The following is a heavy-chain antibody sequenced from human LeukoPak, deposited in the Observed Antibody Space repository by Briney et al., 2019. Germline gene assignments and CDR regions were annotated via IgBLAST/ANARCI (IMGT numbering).Heavy chain of an antibody. CDR2: INYSGST. CDR3: ARRGTMVRGVIITRDYYYMDV. D-gene: IGHD3-10*01. Sequence: SETLSLTCIVSGGFTRSYYWNWIRQSPGKGLEWIGYINYSGSTTYNPSLKSRVTISVDTSKNQFSLKLSSVTAADTAVYYCARRGTMVRGVIITRDYYYMDVWGKGTTVTISS. CDR1: GGFTRSYY. J-gene: IGHJ6*03. V-gene: IGHV4-59*12.